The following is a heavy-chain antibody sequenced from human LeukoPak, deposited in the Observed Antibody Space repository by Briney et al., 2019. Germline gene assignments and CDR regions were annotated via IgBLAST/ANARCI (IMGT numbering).Heavy chain of an antibody. CDR3: GRFRGLSLLRDIDY. CDR2: IDQDGSEK. J-gene: IGHJ4*02. D-gene: IGHD3-16*02. CDR1: GFTFRTYW. Sequence: PGGSLRLSCAASGFTFRTYWMSWVRQAPGKGLEWVANIDQDGSEKYHVDSVKGRFTISRDNAKNSLYLQMNSLRAEDTAVYYCGRFRGLSLLRDIDYWGQGALVTVSS. V-gene: IGHV3-7*01.